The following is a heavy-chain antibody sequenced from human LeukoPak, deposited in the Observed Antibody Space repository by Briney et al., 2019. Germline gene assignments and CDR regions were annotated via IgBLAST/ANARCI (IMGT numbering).Heavy chain of an antibody. J-gene: IGHJ4*02. Sequence: GGSLRLSCAASGFTFSSYWMRWVRQAPGKGLVWVSRINTDGSSTIYADSVKGRFTISRDNAKNTLYLQMNSLRAEDTAVYYCARGQLWAGYWGQGTLVTVSS. V-gene: IGHV3-74*01. CDR1: GFTFSSYW. CDR3: ARGQLWAGY. D-gene: IGHD5-18*01. CDR2: INTDGSST.